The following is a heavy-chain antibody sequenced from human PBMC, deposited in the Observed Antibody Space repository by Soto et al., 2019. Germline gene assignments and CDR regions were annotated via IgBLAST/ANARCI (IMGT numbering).Heavy chain of an antibody. CDR3: ARNMIVVVTTGMDV. V-gene: IGHV1-69*13. CDR1: GGTFSSYA. CDR2: IIPIFGTA. Sequence: SVKVSCKASGGTFSSYAISWVRQAPGQGIEWMGGIIPIFGTANYAQKFQGRVTITADESTSTAYMELSSLRSEDTAVYYCARNMIVVVTTGMDVWGQGTTVTVSS. D-gene: IGHD3-22*01. J-gene: IGHJ6*02.